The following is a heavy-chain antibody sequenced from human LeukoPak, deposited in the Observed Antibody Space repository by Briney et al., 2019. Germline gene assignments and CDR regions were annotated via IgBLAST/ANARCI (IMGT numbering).Heavy chain of an antibody. V-gene: IGHV4-39*01. D-gene: IGHD3-16*01. CDR1: GGSISSYY. Sequence: SETLSLTCTVSGGSISSYYWGWIRQPPGKGLEWIGSIYYSGSTYYNPSLKSRVTISVDTSKNQFSLKLSSVTAADTAVYYCARHGGHYVWGSPGPFDYWGQGTLVTVSS. CDR3: ARHGGHYVWGSPGPFDY. CDR2: IYYSGST. J-gene: IGHJ4*02.